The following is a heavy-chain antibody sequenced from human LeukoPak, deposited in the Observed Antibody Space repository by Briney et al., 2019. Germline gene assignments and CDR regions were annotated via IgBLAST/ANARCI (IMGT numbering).Heavy chain of an antibody. V-gene: IGHV3-23*01. CDR3: AKGRGFVQLVPFDY. J-gene: IGHJ4*02. CDR1: GFTFSSYA. CDR2: ISGSGGSA. Sequence: GGSLRLSCAASGFTFSSYAMSWVRQAPGKGLEWVSAISGSGGSAYYADSVKGRFTISRDNSKNTLYLQMNSLRAEDTAVYYCAKGRGFVQLVPFDYWGQGTLVTVSS. D-gene: IGHD1-1*01.